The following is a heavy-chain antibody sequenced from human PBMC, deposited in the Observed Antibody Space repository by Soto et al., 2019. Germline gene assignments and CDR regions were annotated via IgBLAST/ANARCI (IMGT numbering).Heavy chain of an antibody. CDR1: GGSISSYY. D-gene: IGHD6-19*01. CDR2: IYYSGST. V-gene: IGHV4-59*01. Sequence: SETLSLTCTVSGGSISSYYWSWIRQPPGKGLEWIGYIYYSGSTNYNPSLKSRVTISVDTSKNQFSLKLSSVTAADTAVYYCARHLAVAGNPIDYWGQGTLVTVSS. J-gene: IGHJ4*02. CDR3: ARHLAVAGNPIDY.